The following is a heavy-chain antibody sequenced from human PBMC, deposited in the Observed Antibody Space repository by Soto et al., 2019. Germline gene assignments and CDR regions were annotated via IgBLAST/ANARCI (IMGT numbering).Heavy chain of an antibody. CDR2: IKSWSDGGTT. D-gene: IGHD1-1*01. CDR1: GFTFKNAW. J-gene: IGHJ4*02. V-gene: IGHV3-15*01. CDR3: TTGTTVAKYYFDF. Sequence: EGQLVESGGGLVEPGETLRLSCAASGFTFKNAWMSWVRQAPGKGLEWVGRIKSWSDGGTTDYGAPVKGRFSISRHDAKNTLSLQMNSLRTEDTAVYYCTTGTTVAKYYFDFWGQGTLVTVSS.